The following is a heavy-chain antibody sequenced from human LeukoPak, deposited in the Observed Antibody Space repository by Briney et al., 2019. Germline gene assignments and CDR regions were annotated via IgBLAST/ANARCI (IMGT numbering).Heavy chain of an antibody. CDR3: ARLIDYYDSSGLFDY. CDR2: IYYSGST. V-gene: IGHV4-59*08. D-gene: IGHD3-22*01. J-gene: IGHJ4*02. CDR1: GGSISSYY. Sequence: SETLSLTCTVSGGSISSYYWSWMRQPPGKGLEWIGYIYYSGSTNYNPSLKSRVTISVDTSKNQFSLKLSSVTAADTAVYYCARLIDYYDSSGLFDYWGQGTLVTVSS.